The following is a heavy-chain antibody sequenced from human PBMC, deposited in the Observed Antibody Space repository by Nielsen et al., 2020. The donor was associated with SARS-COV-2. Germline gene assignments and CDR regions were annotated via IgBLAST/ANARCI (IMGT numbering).Heavy chain of an antibody. CDR3: AKDLCASSCSSGWSDAFDI. Sequence: GGSLRLSCAVFGGSVNTHAWWSWVRQAPGKGLEWVGRIKSKTDGGTTDYAAPVKGRFTISRDDSKNTLYLQMNSLRAEDTAVYYCAKDLCASSCSSGWSDAFDIWGQGTMVTVSS. CDR2: IKSKTDGGTT. CDR1: GGSVNTHAW. J-gene: IGHJ3*02. V-gene: IGHV3-15*01. D-gene: IGHD6-19*01.